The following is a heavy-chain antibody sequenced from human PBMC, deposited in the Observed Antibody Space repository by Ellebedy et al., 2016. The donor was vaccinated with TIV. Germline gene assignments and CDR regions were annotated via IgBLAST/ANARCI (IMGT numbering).Heavy chain of an antibody. D-gene: IGHD1-26*01. J-gene: IGHJ4*02. CDR1: GFTFSNYW. CDR2: MNSDGRGT. CDR3: AKGVGATWYRGFDS. Sequence: GESLKISCKVSGFTFSNYWMHWVRQAPGKGLVWVSRMNSDGRGTIYADSVKGRFTISRDNSKNTLYLQINSLRAEDTAVYYCAKGVGATWYRGFDSWGQGTLVTVSS. V-gene: IGHV3-74*01.